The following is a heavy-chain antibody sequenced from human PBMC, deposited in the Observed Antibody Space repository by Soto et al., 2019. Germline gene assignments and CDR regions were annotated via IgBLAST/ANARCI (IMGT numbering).Heavy chain of an antibody. CDR3: ARVGISSSDAFDI. Sequence: LSLTCSVSVVSISSGGDYWRWIRQLRGKDLEWIGYIYFSGTTYCNSSLTSGLTISVDTSKNQSSLKLTSVPVAIMAVYYWARVGISSSDAFDIWGQGTMVTVSS. J-gene: IGHJ3*02. CDR2: IYFSGTT. CDR1: VVSISSGGDY. V-gene: IGHV4-31*03. D-gene: IGHD6-6*01.